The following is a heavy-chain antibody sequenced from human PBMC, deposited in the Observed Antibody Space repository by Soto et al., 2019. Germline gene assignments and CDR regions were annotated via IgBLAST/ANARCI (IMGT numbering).Heavy chain of an antibody. V-gene: IGHV3-23*01. CDR3: AKVTGHYRDY. Sequence: EVQLLESGGGLVQPGGSLRLSCAASGFTFSSYAMCWVRQAPGKGLEWVSSISGSGDHTWYADSGKGRFTISRDNSKNTLYVQMNSLSAEDTAIYYCAKVTGHYRDYCGQGTLVTVSS. D-gene: IGHD3-9*01. J-gene: IGHJ4*02. CDR2: ISGSGDHT. CDR1: GFTFSSYA.